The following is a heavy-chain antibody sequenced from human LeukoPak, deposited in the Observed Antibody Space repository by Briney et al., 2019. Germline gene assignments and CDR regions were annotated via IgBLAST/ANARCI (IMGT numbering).Heavy chain of an antibody. CDR3: ARDSGTTGEVKFDP. V-gene: IGHV4-4*07. D-gene: IGHD4-17*01. CDR2: IYSDGTI. Sequence: SETLSLTCTVSDTSINTYYWSWIRQPAGKGLEWIGRIYSDGTITYNPSLQSRLTMSIDTSKNQFSLKLSFVTAADTAVYYCARDSGTTGEVKFDPWGQGTLVTVSS. J-gene: IGHJ5*02. CDR1: DTSINTYY.